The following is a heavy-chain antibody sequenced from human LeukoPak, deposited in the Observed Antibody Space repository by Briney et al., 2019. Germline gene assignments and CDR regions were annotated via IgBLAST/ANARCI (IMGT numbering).Heavy chain of an antibody. D-gene: IGHD1-26*01. CDR2: FSGSGGST. J-gene: IGHJ4*02. CDR3: AKRGAEVGATVAPGDY. Sequence: GGSLRLSCAASGITFSSYAMSWVRQAPGKGLEWVSSFSGSGGSTYYADSVKGRFTISRDNSKNTLYLQMNSLRAEDTAVYYCAKRGAEVGATVAPGDYWGQGTLVTVSS. V-gene: IGHV3-23*01. CDR1: GITFSSYA.